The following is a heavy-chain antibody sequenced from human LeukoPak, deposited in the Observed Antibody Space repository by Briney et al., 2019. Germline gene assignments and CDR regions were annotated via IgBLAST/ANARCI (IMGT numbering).Heavy chain of an antibody. J-gene: IGHJ5*02. D-gene: IGHD3-22*01. CDR1: GGSMSSGSYY. CDR3: ARKIYYYDSSGYPNWFDP. Sequence: PSQTLSLTCTVSGGSMSSGSYYWSWIRQPPGKGLEWIGEINHSGSTNYNPSLKSRVTISVDTSKNQFSLKLSSVTAADTAVYYCARKIYYYDSSGYPNWFDPWGQGTLVTVSS. CDR2: INHSGST. V-gene: IGHV4-39*07.